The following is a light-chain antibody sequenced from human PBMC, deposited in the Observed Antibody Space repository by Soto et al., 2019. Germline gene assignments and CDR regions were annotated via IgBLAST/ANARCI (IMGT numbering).Light chain of an antibody. CDR1: QGISSA. V-gene: IGKV1-13*02. Sequence: AIQLTQSPSSLSASVGDRVTITCRASQGISSALAWYQQQPGKAPKLLIYDASSLESGVRSRVRGSGSGTDFTLTNSSLQTEDFATYYCQQFNSYPLTFGGGTKVEIK. J-gene: IGKJ4*01. CDR2: DAS. CDR3: QQFNSYPLT.